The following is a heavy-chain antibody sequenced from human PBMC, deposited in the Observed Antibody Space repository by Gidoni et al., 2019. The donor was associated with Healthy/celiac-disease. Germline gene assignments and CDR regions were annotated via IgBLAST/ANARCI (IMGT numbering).Heavy chain of an antibody. V-gene: IGHV3-48*02. CDR2: IRRSSSTI. CDR3: ARGSRSRFGVVIEFDY. Sequence: EVQLVESGGGLVQPGGSLRLSCAASGFTFSSYSMNWVRQAPGKGLEWVSDIRRSSSTIYYADFVKGRFTISRDNAKNSLYLQMNSLRDEDTAVYYCARGSRSRFGVVIEFDYWGQGTLVTVSS. D-gene: IGHD3-3*01. J-gene: IGHJ4*02. CDR1: GFTFSSYS.